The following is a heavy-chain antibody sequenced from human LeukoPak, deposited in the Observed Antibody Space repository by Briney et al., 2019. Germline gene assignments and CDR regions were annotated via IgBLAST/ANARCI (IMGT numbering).Heavy chain of an antibody. CDR2: ISSSGSTI. J-gene: IGHJ6*02. CDR3: ARVSPVAGTGYYYGMDV. V-gene: IGHV3-48*03. CDR1: GFTSSSYE. D-gene: IGHD6-19*01. Sequence: GGSLRLSCAASGFTSSSYEMNWVRQAPGKGLEWVSYISSSGSTIYYADSVKGRFTISRDNAKNSLYLQMNSLRAEDTAVYYCARVSPVAGTGYYYGMDVWGQGTTVTVSS.